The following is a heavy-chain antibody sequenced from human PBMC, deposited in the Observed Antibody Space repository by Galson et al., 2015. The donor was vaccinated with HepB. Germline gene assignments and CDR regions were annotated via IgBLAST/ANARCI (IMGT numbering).Heavy chain of an antibody. CDR1: GFTFSSYS. CDR3: ARDEGAYCGGDCYSEYFQH. CDR2: ISSSSSTI. Sequence: SLRLSCAASGFTFSSYSMNWVRQAPGKGLEWVSYISSSSSTIYYADSVKGRFTISRDNAKNSLYLQMNSLRAEDTAVYYCARDEGAYCGGDCYSEYFQHCGQGTLVTASS. J-gene: IGHJ1*01. V-gene: IGHV3-48*01. D-gene: IGHD2-21*02.